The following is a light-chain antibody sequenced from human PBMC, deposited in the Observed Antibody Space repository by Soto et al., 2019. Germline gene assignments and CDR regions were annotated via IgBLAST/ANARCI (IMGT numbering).Light chain of an antibody. CDR2: GAS. CDR1: QSVSSTY. CDR3: QQYGISPFT. Sequence: VVLTQSPGTLSLSPGARATLSCRASQSVSSTYLAWYQQRPGQAPRLLIYGASSRATGIPDRFSGGGSETDFTLTISRLESEDSAVYYCQQYGISPFTFGGGTKVDIK. V-gene: IGKV3-20*01. J-gene: IGKJ4*01.